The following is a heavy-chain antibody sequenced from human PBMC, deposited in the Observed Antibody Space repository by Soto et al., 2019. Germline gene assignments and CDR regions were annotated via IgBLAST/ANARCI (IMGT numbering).Heavy chain of an antibody. CDR1: GGSVTGYY. V-gene: IGHV4-59*02. J-gene: IGHJ5*02. D-gene: IGHD4-17*01. CDR2: IYYSGTT. CDR3: AHRTTTVTWWFDP. Sequence: SESLSPTCTVSGGSVTGYYWGWIGQPPGKGLEWIAYIYYSGTTNYNPSLKSRATISLDTSKNQVVLTMTNMDPADTATYFCAHRTTTVTWWFDPWGQGTLVTVSS.